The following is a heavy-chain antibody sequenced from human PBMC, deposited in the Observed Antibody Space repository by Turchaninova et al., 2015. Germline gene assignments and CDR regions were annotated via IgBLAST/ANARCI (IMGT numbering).Heavy chain of an antibody. V-gene: IGHV2-26*01. CDR3: ARISMVRGQRINYYFGMDV. D-gene: IGHD3-10*01. CDR1: WFAPSNARMG. CDR2: IVSKYEK. Sequence: QVTLKESGPVLVKPTAPLTLTFTVPWFAPSNARMGVSRIRQPPGKALEWLANIVSKYEKSDNTSLKSRLTISKDTSKSQVVLTVTNMDPVDTGTYYCARISMVRGQRINYYFGMDVWGQGTTVTVSS. J-gene: IGHJ6*02.